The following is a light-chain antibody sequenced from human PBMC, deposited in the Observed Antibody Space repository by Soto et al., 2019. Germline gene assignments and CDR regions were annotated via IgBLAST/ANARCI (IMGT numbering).Light chain of an antibody. Sequence: EIVLTQSPGTLSLSAGERATLSCRASQRISTSYLAWYQQKPGRAPRVLVYGTSTRATGIPSRFSGSGSGTDFTLTISRLEPEDFAVYYCQQYGDSPFTFGPGTKVDI. J-gene: IGKJ3*01. CDR2: GTS. CDR3: QQYGDSPFT. V-gene: IGKV3-20*01. CDR1: QRISTSY.